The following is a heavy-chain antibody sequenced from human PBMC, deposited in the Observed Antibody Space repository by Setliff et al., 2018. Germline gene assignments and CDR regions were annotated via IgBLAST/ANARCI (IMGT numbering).Heavy chain of an antibody. V-gene: IGHV4-38-2*02. CDR3: ARDGGDGYGVDAYAGGGFDI. J-gene: IGHJ3*02. CDR1: GYSISSPHY. CDR2: IKHSGNT. Sequence: KTSETLSLTCAVSGYSISSPHYWGWIRQPPGKGLEWIGSIKHSGNTYYNPSLKSRVTISVDTSNNQFSLKLTSVTAADTAVYYCARDGGDGYGVDAYAGGGFDIWGQGTMVTV. D-gene: IGHD4-17*01.